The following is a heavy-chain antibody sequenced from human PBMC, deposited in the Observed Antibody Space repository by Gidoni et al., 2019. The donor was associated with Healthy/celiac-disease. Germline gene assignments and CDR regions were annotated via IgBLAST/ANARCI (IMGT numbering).Heavy chain of an antibody. D-gene: IGHD1-26*01. J-gene: IGHJ4*02. Sequence: TVSGGSISSSSYYWGWIRQPPGKGLEWIGSIYYSGSTYYNPSLKSRVTILVDTSKNQFSLKLSSVTAADTAVYYCARVGATRRVGATSFDYWGQGTLVTVSS. V-gene: IGHV4-39*07. CDR1: GGSISSSSYY. CDR2: IYYSGST. CDR3: ARVGATRRVGATSFDY.